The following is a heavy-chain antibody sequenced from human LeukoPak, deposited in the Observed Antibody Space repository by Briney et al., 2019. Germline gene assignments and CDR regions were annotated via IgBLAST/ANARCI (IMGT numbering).Heavy chain of an antibody. CDR3: ARDHPPMVEWLFPFDP. Sequence: PSETLSLTCTVSGYSISSGYYWGWIRQPPGKGLEWIGSIYHSGSTYYNPSLKSRVTISVDTSKNQFSLQLSSVTAADSAVYYCARDHPPMVEWLFPFDPWGQGTLVTVSS. D-gene: IGHD3-3*01. J-gene: IGHJ5*02. CDR1: GYSISSGYY. V-gene: IGHV4-38-2*02. CDR2: IYHSGST.